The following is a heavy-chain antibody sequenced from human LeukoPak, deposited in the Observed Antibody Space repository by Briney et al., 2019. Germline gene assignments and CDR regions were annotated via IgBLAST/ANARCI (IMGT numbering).Heavy chain of an antibody. D-gene: IGHD2-21*02. Sequence: GGSLRLSCAASGFTFSSYGMHWVRQAPGKGLEWVAFIRYDGSNKYYADSVKGRFTISRDNSKNTLYLQMNSLRAEDTAVYYCAKDRWVVTAILDYWGQGTLVTVSS. J-gene: IGHJ4*02. CDR2: IRYDGSNK. V-gene: IGHV3-30*02. CDR3: AKDRWVVTAILDY. CDR1: GFTFSSYG.